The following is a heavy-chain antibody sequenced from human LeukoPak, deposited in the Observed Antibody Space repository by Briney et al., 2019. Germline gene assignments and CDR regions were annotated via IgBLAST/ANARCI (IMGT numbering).Heavy chain of an antibody. CDR2: IYYSGST. CDR3: ARDQPTFYYYYYGMDV. V-gene: IGHV4-61*01. CDR1: GGSVSSGSYY. J-gene: IGHJ6*02. Sequence: PSETLSLTCTVSGGSVSSGSYYWSWIRQPPGKGLEWIGYIYYSGSTNYNPSLKSQVTISVDTSKNQFSLKLSSVTAADTAVYYCARDQPTFYYYYYGMDVWGQGTTVTVSS.